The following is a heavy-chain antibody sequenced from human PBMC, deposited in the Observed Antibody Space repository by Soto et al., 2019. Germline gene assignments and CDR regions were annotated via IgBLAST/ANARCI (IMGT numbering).Heavy chain of an antibody. D-gene: IGHD5-18*01. CDR2: INHLTTT. Sequence: ETLSLTCAVYGGSFSSYHWSWIRQTPGKGLEWIGEINHLTTTNYNPSLKSRVIISLDTPKNQFSLKLSSVTAADTAVYYCARGYDTALAPIFWGQGILVTVSS. V-gene: IGHV4-34*01. J-gene: IGHJ4*02. CDR1: GGSFSSYH. CDR3: ARGYDTALAPIF.